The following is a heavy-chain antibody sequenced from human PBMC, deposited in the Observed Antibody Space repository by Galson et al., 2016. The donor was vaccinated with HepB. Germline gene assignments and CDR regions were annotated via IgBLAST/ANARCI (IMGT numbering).Heavy chain of an antibody. CDR1: GYTFSDHD. CDR3: AKIWAQNTFLRDFFGARSWRWLDP. V-gene: IGHV1-8*01. J-gene: IGHJ5*02. D-gene: IGHD3-16*01. CDR2: MNPKSGKT. Sequence: SVKVSCKASGYTFSDHDINWVRQATGQGLEWMGWMNPKSGKTGYAQKFQGRVTMTRNTSISTSYMELKSLRSEDTATYYCAKIWAQNTFLRDFFGARSWRWLDPWGQGTLVTVSS.